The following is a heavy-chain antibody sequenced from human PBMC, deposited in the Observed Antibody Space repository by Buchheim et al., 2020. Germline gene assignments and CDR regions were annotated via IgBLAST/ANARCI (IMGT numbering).Heavy chain of an antibody. CDR3: ARERNDGHYYYGMDV. V-gene: IGHV3-48*03. D-gene: IGHD1-1*01. Sequence: VESGGGLVQPGGSLRLSCAASGFTFSSYEVNWVRQAPGKGLEWVSYISSSGSTIYYADSVKGRFTISRDNAKKSLYLQMNSLRAEDTAVYYCARERNDGHYYYGMDVWGQGTT. CDR1: GFTFSSYE. CDR2: ISSSGSTI. J-gene: IGHJ6*02.